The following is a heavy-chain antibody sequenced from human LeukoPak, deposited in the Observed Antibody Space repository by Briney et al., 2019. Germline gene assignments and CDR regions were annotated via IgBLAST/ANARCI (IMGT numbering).Heavy chain of an antibody. D-gene: IGHD1-26*01. CDR1: GFTFGSHW. J-gene: IGHJ4*02. V-gene: IGHV3-74*01. CDR2: INSDGSST. Sequence: PGGSLRLSCAASGFTFGSHWMHWVRQAPGKGLVWVSRINSDGSSTNYADSVKGRFTISRDNAKNTLYLQINSLRAEDTAVYYCAGTRVGDYWGQGTLVTVSS. CDR3: AGTRVGDY.